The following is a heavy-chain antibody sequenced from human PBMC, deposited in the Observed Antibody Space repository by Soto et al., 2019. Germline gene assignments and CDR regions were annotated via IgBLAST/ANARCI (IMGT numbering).Heavy chain of an antibody. V-gene: IGHV2-5*02. D-gene: IGHD4-17*01. Sequence: QITLKESGPTLVKPTQTLTLTCTFSGFSLSTSGVGVGWIRQSPGKALEWLALIYWDDDKRYSPSLKSRLTIPKXXSTNQVVLTVTNMDPVDTATYYCAHPHYYGDLFDHWGQGALVTVSS. CDR3: AHPHYYGDLFDH. CDR1: GFSLSTSGVG. J-gene: IGHJ4*02. CDR2: IYWDDDK.